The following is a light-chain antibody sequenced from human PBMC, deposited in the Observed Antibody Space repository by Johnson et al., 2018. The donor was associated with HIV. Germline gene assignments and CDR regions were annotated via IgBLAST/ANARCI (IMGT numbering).Light chain of an antibody. J-gene: IGLJ1*01. Sequence: SVLTQPPSVSAAPGQKVTISCSGSSSTIGNNYVSWYQVLPGTAPKLLIYKNNERPSGIPDRFSGSKSCTSATLGITGLQTGDEADYYCGTWDTSLSAGGVFGTGTKVTVL. CDR2: KNN. CDR3: GTWDTSLSAGGV. V-gene: IGLV1-51*02. CDR1: SSTIGNNY.